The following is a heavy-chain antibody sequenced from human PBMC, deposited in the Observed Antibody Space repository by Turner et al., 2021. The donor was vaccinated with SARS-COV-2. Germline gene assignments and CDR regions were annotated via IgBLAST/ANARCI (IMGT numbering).Heavy chain of an antibody. J-gene: IGHJ4*02. Sequence: EVQLVESAGGLVQPGGSLRLSCAASGFTLSTYELNWVRQAPGEGLEWVSFIRASGSPIYYADSVKGRFTIAIDNAKNSLYLQMNNLRTDDTALYYCSRDYRWQLRGGAFDYWGQGTLVTVS. CDR1: GFTLSTYE. CDR2: IRASGSPI. D-gene: IGHD2-8*02. V-gene: IGHV3-48*03. CDR3: SRDYRWQLRGGAFDY.